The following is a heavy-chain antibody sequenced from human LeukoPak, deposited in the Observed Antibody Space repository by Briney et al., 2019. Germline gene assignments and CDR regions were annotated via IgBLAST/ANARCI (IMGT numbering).Heavy chain of an antibody. Sequence: ASVKVSCKASGYTFTSYDINWVRQATGQGLEWMGWMNPNIGNTGYAQKFQGRVTMTRNTSISTAYMELSSLRSEDTAVYYCARGAGKDFWSGYYSGVGGMDVWGQGTTVTVSS. CDR3: ARGAGKDFWSGYYSGVGGMDV. CDR1: GYTFTSYD. V-gene: IGHV1-8*01. D-gene: IGHD3-3*01. CDR2: MNPNIGNT. J-gene: IGHJ6*02.